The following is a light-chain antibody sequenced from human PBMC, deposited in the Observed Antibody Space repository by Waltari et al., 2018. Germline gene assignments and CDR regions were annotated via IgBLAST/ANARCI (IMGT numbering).Light chain of an antibody. CDR1: SSDVGGYNF. CDR2: EGT. Sequence: QSALTQPASVSGSPGQSITISCTGTSSDVGGYNFVSWYQQHPGKAPKLRIYEGTNRPSGVSNRFSGSKSGHTASLTISGLLAEDEADYYCCSYTTTTTVVFGGGTKLTVL. V-gene: IGLV2-14*01. J-gene: IGLJ3*02. CDR3: CSYTTTTTVV.